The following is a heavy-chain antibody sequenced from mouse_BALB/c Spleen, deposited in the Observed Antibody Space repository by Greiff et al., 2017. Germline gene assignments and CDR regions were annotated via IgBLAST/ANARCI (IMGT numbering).Heavy chain of an antibody. CDR2: IDPANGNT. Sequence: GQLQQSGAELVKPGASVKLSCTASGFNIKDTYMHWVKQRPEQGLEWIGRIDPANGNTKYDPKFQGKATITADTSSNTAYLQLSSLTSEDTAVYYCAKGVAMDYWGQGTSVTVSS. CDR1: GFNIKDTY. J-gene: IGHJ4*01. V-gene: IGHV14-3*02. CDR3: AKGVAMDY.